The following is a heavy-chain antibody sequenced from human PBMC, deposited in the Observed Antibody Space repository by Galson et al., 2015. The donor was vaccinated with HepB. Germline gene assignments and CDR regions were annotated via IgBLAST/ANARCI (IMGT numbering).Heavy chain of an antibody. D-gene: IGHD5-12*01. J-gene: IGHJ4*02. Sequence: SLRLSCAASGFIFSTYSMNWVRQAPGKGLEWVSYICSSRTTIYYADSVKGRFTISRYNAKNSLYLQMNSLRAEDTAVYYCDFLLGYDLKPLDYWGQGTLVTVSS. CDR1: GFIFSTYS. CDR2: ICSSRTTI. CDR3: DFLLGYDLKPLDY. V-gene: IGHV3-48*04.